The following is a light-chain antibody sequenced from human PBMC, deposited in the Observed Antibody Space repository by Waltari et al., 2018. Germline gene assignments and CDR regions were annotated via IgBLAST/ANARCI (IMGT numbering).Light chain of an antibody. CDR3: QQYNSHSWT. CDR2: KAS. CDR1: QSMSSW. J-gene: IGKJ1*01. V-gene: IGKV1-5*03. Sequence: DIQMTQSPSTLSASVGDRVTITCRASQSMSSWLAWYQQKPGKAPKLLIYKASSLESVVPSRFSGSGSGTEFTLTISSLQPDDFATYYCQQYNSHSWTFGQGTKVDIK.